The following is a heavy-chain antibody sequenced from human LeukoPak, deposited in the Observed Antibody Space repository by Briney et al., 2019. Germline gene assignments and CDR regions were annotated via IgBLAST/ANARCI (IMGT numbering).Heavy chain of an antibody. V-gene: IGHV1-8*01. CDR1: GYTFTGYD. J-gene: IGHJ6*03. D-gene: IGHD6-19*01. CDR2: MNPNSGNT. CDR3: ARVFSGWYGNYMDV. Sequence: GASVKVSCKASGYTFTGYDTNWVRQATEQGLEWMGWMNPNSGNTGYAQKFQGRVTMTRNTSISAAYMELSSLRSDDTAVYYCARVFSGWYGNYMDVWGKGTTVTVSS.